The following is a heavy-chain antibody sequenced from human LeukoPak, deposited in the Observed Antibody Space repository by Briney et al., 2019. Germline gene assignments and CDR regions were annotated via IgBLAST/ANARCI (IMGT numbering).Heavy chain of an antibody. CDR2: INHSGST. D-gene: IGHD4-17*01. CDR1: GGSISSGGYS. CDR3: ARGRIDYGDYVYVY. J-gene: IGHJ4*02. V-gene: IGHV4-30-2*01. Sequence: PSQTLSLACAVSGGSISSGGYSWSWIRQPPGKGLEWIGYINHSGSTNYDPSLKSRVTISVDTSKNQFSLKLSSVTAADTAVYYCARGRIDYGDYVYVYWGQGTLVTVSS.